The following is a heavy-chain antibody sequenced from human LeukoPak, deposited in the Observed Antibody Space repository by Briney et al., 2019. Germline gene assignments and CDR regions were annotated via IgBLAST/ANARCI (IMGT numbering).Heavy chain of an antibody. Sequence: GGGLRLSCAASGFTFSSYTMHWVGQAPGKGVEWVAVISYDGTNKYYADSVQGRFTISRDNSKNTVYLQMNSLRAEDTAVYYCASSLGYCSGGYCYGLRWDLDYWGQGTLVTVSS. D-gene: IGHD2-15*01. CDR3: ASSLGYCSGGYCYGLRWDLDY. CDR1: GFTFSSYT. J-gene: IGHJ4*02. CDR2: ISYDGTNK. V-gene: IGHV3-30*04.